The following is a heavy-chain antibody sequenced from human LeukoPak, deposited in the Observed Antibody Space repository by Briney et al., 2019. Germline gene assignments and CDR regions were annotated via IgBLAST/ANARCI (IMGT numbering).Heavy chain of an antibody. CDR1: GFTFSSYD. D-gene: IGHD5-12*01. Sequence: GGSLRLSCAASGFTFSSYDMHWVRQVTGKGLEWVSSIGSAGDTFYPGDVKGRFSISRENAENSLYLQMNTLGAGDTAVYYCARGKNIYSGSRLGFDLWGQGTLVTVSS. V-gene: IGHV3-13*04. CDR2: IGSAGDT. CDR3: ARGKNIYSGSRLGFDL. J-gene: IGHJ5*02.